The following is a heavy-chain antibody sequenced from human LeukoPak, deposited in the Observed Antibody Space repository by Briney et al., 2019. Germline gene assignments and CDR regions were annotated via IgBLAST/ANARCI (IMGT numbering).Heavy chain of an antibody. Sequence: GSLRLSCAASGFTFSSYAMSWVRQAPGKGLEWVSAISGSGGSTYYADSVKGRFTISRDNSKNTLYLQMNSLRAEDTAVYYCAKGLGYCTNGVCYISDYWGQGTLVTVSS. CDR2: ISGSGGST. CDR3: AKGLGYCTNGVCYISDY. D-gene: IGHD2-8*01. CDR1: GFTFSSYA. V-gene: IGHV3-23*01. J-gene: IGHJ4*02.